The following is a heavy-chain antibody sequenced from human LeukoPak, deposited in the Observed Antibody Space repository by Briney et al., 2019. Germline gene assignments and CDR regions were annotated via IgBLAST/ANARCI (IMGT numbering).Heavy chain of an antibody. D-gene: IGHD3-10*01. J-gene: IGHJ4*02. CDR2: IYHSGST. V-gene: IGHV4-59*01. CDR3: AREVPIVRGLRWDY. Sequence: PSETLSLTCTVSGDSISSYYWNWVRQPPGKGLEWIGYIYHSGSTNCNPSLKSRVTISIDTSKNQFSLKLRSVTVADTAVYYCAREVPIVRGLRWDYWGQGTLVTVSS. CDR1: GDSISSYY.